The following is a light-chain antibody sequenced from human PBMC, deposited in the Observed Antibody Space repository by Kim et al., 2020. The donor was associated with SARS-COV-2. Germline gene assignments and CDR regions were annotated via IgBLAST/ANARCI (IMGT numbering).Light chain of an antibody. J-gene: IGLJ3*02. V-gene: IGLV3-25*03. CDR1: EVPKQY. CDR2: KDS. Sequence: VSPGQRARITGSGDEVPKQYAYWYQQKPGQAPVLVIYKDSERPSGIPARFSGSSSGTTVTLTISGGQAQDEADYYCQSADSSGTWVFGGGTKLTVL. CDR3: QSADSSGTWV.